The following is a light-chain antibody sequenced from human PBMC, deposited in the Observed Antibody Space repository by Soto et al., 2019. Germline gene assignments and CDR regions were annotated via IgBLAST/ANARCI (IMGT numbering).Light chain of an antibody. CDR1: QSVSSSY. V-gene: IGKV3-20*01. Sequence: EIVLTQSPGTLSLSPGERATLSCRASQSVSSSYLAWYQQKPGQAPRLLIYGASSRATCIPDRFSGSGSGTDFTLTISRLEPEDFAVYSCQQYGSSPRAFGQGTRLEIK. CDR3: QQYGSSPRA. CDR2: GAS. J-gene: IGKJ5*01.